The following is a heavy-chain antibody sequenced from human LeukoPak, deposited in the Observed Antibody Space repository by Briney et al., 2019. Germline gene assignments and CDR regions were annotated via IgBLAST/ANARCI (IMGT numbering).Heavy chain of an antibody. J-gene: IGHJ4*02. V-gene: IGHV3-30*18. Sequence: GGSLRLSCAASGFTFSSYGMHWVRHAPGKGLEWVAVISYDGSNKYYADSVKGRFTISRDNSKNTLYLQMNSLRAEDTAVYYCAKDSTGSIDYWGEGTLVTVSS. CDR2: ISYDGSNK. CDR1: GFTFSSYG. CDR3: AKDSTGSIDY. D-gene: IGHD3-9*01.